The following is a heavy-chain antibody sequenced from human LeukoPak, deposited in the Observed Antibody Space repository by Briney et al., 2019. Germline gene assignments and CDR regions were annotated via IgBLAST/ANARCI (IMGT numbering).Heavy chain of an antibody. CDR3: ARRLAAGTDY. J-gene: IGHJ4*02. CDR2: ISYSGRT. Sequence: PSETLSLTCTVSGGSISGSNYYWGWIRQPPGKGLECIGSISYSGRTYYNPSLKSRVTISVDTSQNQFSLKLNSVTAADTSVYYCARRLAAGTDYLGQGTLVTVSS. D-gene: IGHD6-13*01. V-gene: IGHV4-39*01. CDR1: GGSISGSNYY.